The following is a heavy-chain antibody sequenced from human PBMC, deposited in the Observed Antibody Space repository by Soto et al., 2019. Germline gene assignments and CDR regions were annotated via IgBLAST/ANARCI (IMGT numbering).Heavy chain of an antibody. D-gene: IGHD3-3*01. CDR1: GYTFTSYG. CDR2: ISAYNGNT. Sequence: QVQLVQSGAEVKKPGASVKVSCKASGYTFTSYGISWVRQAPGQGLEWMGWISAYNGNTNYAQKLQGRVTMTTDTSTSTAYMVLRSLRADDTAVYYCARARLLVYDFWSGYYMARDYYYYYGMDVWGQGTTVTVSS. J-gene: IGHJ6*01. CDR3: ARARLLVYDFWSGYYMARDYYYYYGMDV. V-gene: IGHV1-18*01.